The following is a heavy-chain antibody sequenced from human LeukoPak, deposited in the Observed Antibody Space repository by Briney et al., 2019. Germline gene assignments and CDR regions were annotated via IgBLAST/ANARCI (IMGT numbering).Heavy chain of an antibody. CDR3: ARGGSYLSAFDI. CDR1: AFTFSSYS. V-gene: IGHV3-21*04. J-gene: IGHJ3*02. Sequence: GGSLRLSCAASAFTFSSYSMNWVRQAPGKGLEWVSSISSSGSYIYYADSVKGRFTISRDNAKNSLYLQMNSLRAEDTAVYYCARGGSYLSAFDIWGQGTMVTVSS. CDR2: ISSSGSYI. D-gene: IGHD1-26*01.